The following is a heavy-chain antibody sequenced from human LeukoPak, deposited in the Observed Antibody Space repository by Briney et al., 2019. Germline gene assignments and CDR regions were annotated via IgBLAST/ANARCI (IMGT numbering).Heavy chain of an antibody. V-gene: IGHV3-74*01. CDR2: ISSDGSWI. J-gene: IGHJ4*02. D-gene: IGHD1-26*01. Sequence: PGGSLRLSCVASGFTFSGSWMHWVRQVPGKGLVWVSRISSDGSWISYADSVKGRFTISRDNAKNTLFLQMNSLRAEDTAVYYCARALGTSSDSWGQGTMVTVSS. CDR1: GFTFSGSW. CDR3: ARALGTSSDS.